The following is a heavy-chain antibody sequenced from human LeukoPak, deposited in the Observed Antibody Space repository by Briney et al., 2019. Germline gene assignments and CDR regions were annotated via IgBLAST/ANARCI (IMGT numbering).Heavy chain of an antibody. CDR3: ARERKGGYGDYYYYYMDV. CDR2: IIPIFGTA. J-gene: IGHJ6*03. D-gene: IGHD6-25*01. Sequence: SVTVSCKASGYTFTSYDINWVRQATGQGLEWMGGIIPIFGTANYAQKFQGRVTITTDESTSTAYMELSSLRSEDTAVYYCARERKGGYGDYYYYYMDVWGKGTTVTVSS. CDR1: GYTFTSYD. V-gene: IGHV1-69*05.